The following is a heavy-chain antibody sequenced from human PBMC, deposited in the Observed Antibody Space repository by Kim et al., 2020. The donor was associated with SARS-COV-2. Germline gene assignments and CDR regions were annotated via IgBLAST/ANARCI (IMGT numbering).Heavy chain of an antibody. Sequence: KSRVTISVDTSKNQFSLKLSSVTAADTAVYYCARDRGRLQYYYYYGMDVWGQGTTVTVSS. J-gene: IGHJ6*02. CDR3: ARDRGRLQYYYYYGMDV. V-gene: IGHV4-31*02. D-gene: IGHD5-12*01.